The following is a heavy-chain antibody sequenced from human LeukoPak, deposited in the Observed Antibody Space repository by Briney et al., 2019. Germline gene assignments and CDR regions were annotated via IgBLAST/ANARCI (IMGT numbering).Heavy chain of an antibody. Sequence: SETLSLTCAVYGGSFSGYYWSWIRQPPGKGLEWIGYIYYSGSTNYNPSLKSRVTISVDTSKNQFSLKLSSVTAADTAVYYCARKGIAAAGFDYWGRGTLVTVSS. D-gene: IGHD6-13*01. CDR1: GGSFSGYY. CDR3: ARKGIAAAGFDY. V-gene: IGHV4-59*08. J-gene: IGHJ4*02. CDR2: IYYSGST.